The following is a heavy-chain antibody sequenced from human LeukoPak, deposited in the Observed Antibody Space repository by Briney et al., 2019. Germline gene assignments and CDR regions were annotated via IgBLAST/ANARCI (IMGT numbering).Heavy chain of an antibody. Sequence: PGGSLRLSCAASGFTFSSYWMSWAHQSPGKGLEWVANIKPDGSEKYFMDSVKGRFTISRDNAKNALYLEMNSLRAEDTAEYFCARERMYSGSGSTYPYYDYWGQGTLVTVSS. CDR2: IKPDGSEK. CDR1: GFTFSSYW. D-gene: IGHD3-10*01. CDR3: ARERMYSGSGSTYPYYDY. J-gene: IGHJ4*02. V-gene: IGHV3-7*01.